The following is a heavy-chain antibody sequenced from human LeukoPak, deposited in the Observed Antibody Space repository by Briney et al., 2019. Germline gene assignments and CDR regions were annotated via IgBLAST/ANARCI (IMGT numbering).Heavy chain of an antibody. Sequence: ASVKVSCKASGYAFTAHYMHWVRQAPGQGLEWMGWINPTSGGTNYAQKFQGRATMTRDTSISTAYVELSRLTSDDTAVYYCARGAVAGTGWFDPWGQGTLVTVSS. D-gene: IGHD6-19*01. CDR2: INPTSGGT. V-gene: IGHV1-2*02. CDR3: ARGAVAGTGWFDP. J-gene: IGHJ5*02. CDR1: GYAFTAHY.